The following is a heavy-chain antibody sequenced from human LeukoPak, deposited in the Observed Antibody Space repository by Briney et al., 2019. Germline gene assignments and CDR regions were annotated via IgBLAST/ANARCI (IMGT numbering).Heavy chain of an antibody. CDR3: ARDGLWGAFDI. J-gene: IGHJ3*02. Sequence: SETLSLTCTVSGYSISSGYYWGWIRQPPGKGLEWIGSIYHSGSTYYNPSLKSRVTISVDTSKNQFSLKLSSVTAADTAVYYCARDGLWGAFDIWGQGTMVTVSS. D-gene: IGHD2-21*01. CDR2: IYHSGST. CDR1: GYSISSGYY. V-gene: IGHV4-38-2*02.